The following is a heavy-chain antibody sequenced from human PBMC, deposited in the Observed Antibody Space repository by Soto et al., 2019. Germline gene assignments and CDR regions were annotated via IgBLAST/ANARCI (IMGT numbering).Heavy chain of an antibody. CDR1: GYTFTSYD. CDR2: MNPNSGNT. J-gene: IGHJ5*02. V-gene: IGHV1-8*01. D-gene: IGHD3-22*01. Sequence: AASVKVSCKASGYTFTSYDINWVRQATGQGLEWMGWMNPNSGNTGYAQKFQGRVTMTRNTSISTAYMELSSLRSEDTAVYYCARAYYYDSSGYYLNWFDPWGQGTLVTVS. CDR3: ARAYYYDSSGYYLNWFDP.